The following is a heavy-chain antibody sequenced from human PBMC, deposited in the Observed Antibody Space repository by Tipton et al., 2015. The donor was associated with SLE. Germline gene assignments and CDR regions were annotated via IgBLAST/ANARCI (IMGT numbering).Heavy chain of an antibody. J-gene: IGHJ5*02. V-gene: IGHV1-3*01. CDR2: INAGNGNT. CDR1: GGTFSSYT. D-gene: IGHD6-13*01. Sequence: QSGPEVKKPGSSVKVSCKASGGTFSSYTISWVRQAPGQGLEWMGWINAGNGNTKYSQKFQGRVTITRDTSASTAYMELSSLRSEDTAVYYCARDTFLEQQLVSWGQGTLVTVSS. CDR3: ARDTFLEQQLVS.